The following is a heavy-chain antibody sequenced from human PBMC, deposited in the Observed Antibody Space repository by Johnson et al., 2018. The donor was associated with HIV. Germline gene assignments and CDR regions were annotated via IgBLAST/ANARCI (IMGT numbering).Heavy chain of an antibody. CDR2: ISYDGSNK. CDR3: ARARDWNYGDI. Sequence: VQLVESGGGLVQPGGSLRLSCAASGFTVSSYTMHWVRQAPGKGLEWVAVISYDGSNKYYADSVKGRFTISRDNSKNTLYLQMNSLRAEDTAVYYCARARDWNYGDIWGQGTMVTVSS. V-gene: IGHV3-30*14. D-gene: IGHD1-7*01. J-gene: IGHJ3*02. CDR1: GFTVSSYT.